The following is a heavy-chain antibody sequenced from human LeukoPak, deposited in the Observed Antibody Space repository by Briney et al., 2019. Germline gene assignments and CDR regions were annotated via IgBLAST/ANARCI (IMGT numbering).Heavy chain of an antibody. CDR1: GGTFSTYD. CDR3: VYEGEGH. Sequence: ASVKVSCKASGGTFSTYDVDWVRQAPGQGLEWMGRSIPIFGAVDYAQKFQGRVTITADESTRTVYMELSSLRSEDTAVYYCVYEGEGHWGQGTLVTVSS. CDR2: SIPIFGAV. V-gene: IGHV1-69*15. D-gene: IGHD2-21*01. J-gene: IGHJ4*02.